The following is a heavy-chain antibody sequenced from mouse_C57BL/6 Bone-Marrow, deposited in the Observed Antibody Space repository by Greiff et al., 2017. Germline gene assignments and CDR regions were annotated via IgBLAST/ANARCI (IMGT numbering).Heavy chain of an antibody. CDR2: IDPSDSYT. D-gene: IGHD1-1*01. V-gene: IGHV1-69*01. CDR1: GYTFTSYW. J-gene: IGHJ1*03. CDR3: AIITTAHWYFDV. Sequence: QVQLQQPGAELVMPGASVKLSCKASGYTFTSYWMHWVKQRPGQGLEWIGEIDPSDSYTNYNQKFKGKSTLTVDKSSSTAYMQLSSLTSEDSAVYYCAIITTAHWYFDVWAQGPRSPSPQ.